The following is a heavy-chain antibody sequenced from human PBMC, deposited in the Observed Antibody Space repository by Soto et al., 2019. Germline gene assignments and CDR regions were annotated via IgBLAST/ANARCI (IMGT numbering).Heavy chain of an antibody. J-gene: IGHJ4*02. CDR2: ISISGTNT. CDR1: GITFSSLG. CDR3: AKLTGDFDY. Sequence: TVGSLRLSCAASGITFSSLGMSWVRQAPGKGLEWVSFISISGTNTYYASSVRGRFTISRDNSKDTLYLQMNSLRAEDTAVYFCAKLTGDFDYWGQGTLVPVSS. V-gene: IGHV3-23*01. D-gene: IGHD7-27*01.